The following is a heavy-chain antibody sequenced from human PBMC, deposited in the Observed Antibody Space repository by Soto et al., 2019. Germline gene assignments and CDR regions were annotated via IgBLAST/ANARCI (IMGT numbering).Heavy chain of an antibody. J-gene: IGHJ4*02. V-gene: IGHV4-28*03. D-gene: IGHD5-18*01. CDR2: IYYSGST. CDR3: ARGRIQLWYPFDQ. CDR1: GYSISSSNW. Sequence: SETLSLTCAVSGYSISSSNWWGWIRQPPGKGLEWIGYIYYSGSTYYNPSLKSRVTMSVDTSKNQFSLKLSSVTAADTAVYYCARGRIQLWYPFDQWGKGTLVTVSS.